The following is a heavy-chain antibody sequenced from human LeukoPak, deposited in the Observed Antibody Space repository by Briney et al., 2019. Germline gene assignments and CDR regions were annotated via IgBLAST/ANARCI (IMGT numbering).Heavy chain of an antibody. CDR2: FYYSGST. CDR1: GGSTSSYY. CDR3: ARSGGRDGYNFGY. J-gene: IGHJ4*02. Sequence: PSETLSLTCTVSGGSTSSYYWSWIRQPPGKGLEWIGYFYYSGSTHYNPSLESRVTMSVDTSRTHLYLNLSSVTAADTAMYYCARSGGRDGYNFGYWGPGTLVTVSS. D-gene: IGHD5-24*01. V-gene: IGHV4-59*08.